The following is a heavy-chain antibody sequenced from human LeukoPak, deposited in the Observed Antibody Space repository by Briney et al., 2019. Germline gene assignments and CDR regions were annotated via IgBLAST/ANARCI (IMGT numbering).Heavy chain of an antibody. J-gene: IGHJ4*02. CDR2: ISYDGSNK. CDR3: AKDRPPYSSSWYHFDY. CDR1: GFTFSSYG. V-gene: IGHV3-30*18. D-gene: IGHD6-13*01. Sequence: PGGSLRLSCAASGFTFSSYGMHWVRQAPGKGLEWVAVISYDGSNKYYADSVKGRSTISRDNSKNTLYLQMNSLRAEDTAVYYCAKDRPPYSSSWYHFDYWGQGTLVTVSS.